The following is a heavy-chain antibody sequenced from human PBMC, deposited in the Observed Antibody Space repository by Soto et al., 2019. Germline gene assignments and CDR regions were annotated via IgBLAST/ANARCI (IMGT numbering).Heavy chain of an antibody. Sequence: GGSLRLSCAASGLTFCGYSVNWVRQAPGKGLEWVSYISSGSKTIYYAESVKGRFTVSRDNARDSQYLQMNSLRDEDTAVYYCAREDILGTRSFDYWGRGTLVTVSS. CDR2: ISSGSKTI. D-gene: IGHD3-9*01. CDR1: GLTFCGYS. CDR3: AREDILGTRSFDY. J-gene: IGHJ4*02. V-gene: IGHV3-48*02.